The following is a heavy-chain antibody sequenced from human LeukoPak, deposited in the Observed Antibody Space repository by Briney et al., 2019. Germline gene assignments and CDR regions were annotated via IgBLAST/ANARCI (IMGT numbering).Heavy chain of an antibody. CDR2: TSSDGNIK. V-gene: IGHV3-30-3*01. D-gene: IGHD6-25*01. CDR3: ARDQRLPVLDAFDI. CDR1: GFTFSSYA. Sequence: GGSLRLSCAASGFTFSSYAMHWVRQAPGKGLEWVAVTSSDGNIKYYADSVKGRFTISRDNSKNTLYLQMNSLRAEDTAVYYCARDQRLPVLDAFDIWGQGTMVTVSS. J-gene: IGHJ3*02.